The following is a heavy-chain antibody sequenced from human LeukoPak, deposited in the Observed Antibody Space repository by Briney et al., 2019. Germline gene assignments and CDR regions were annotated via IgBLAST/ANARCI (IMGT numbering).Heavy chain of an antibody. Sequence: SETLSLTCTVSGGSISSYYWSWIRQPPGKGLEWIGYIYYSGSTNYNPSLKSRVTISVDTSKNQFSLKLSSVTAADTAVYYCARGWGNYYDSSGYLFGGQGTLVTVSS. CDR2: IYYSGST. J-gene: IGHJ4*02. CDR3: ARGWGNYYDSSGYLF. V-gene: IGHV4-59*12. D-gene: IGHD3-22*01. CDR1: GGSISSYY.